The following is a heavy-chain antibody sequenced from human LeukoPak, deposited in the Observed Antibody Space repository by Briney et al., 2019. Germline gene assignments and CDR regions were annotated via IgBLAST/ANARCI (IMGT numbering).Heavy chain of an antibody. J-gene: IGHJ2*01. V-gene: IGHV4-4*07. CDR3: ARRPYWYFDL. CDR2: ISPSGNT. D-gene: IGHD6-6*01. Sequence: SETLSLTCSVSSDSISTHSWSWIRQPAGKRLEWIGHISPSGNTNYNPSLKSRVTMSVDTSKNHFSLKLSSVTAADTAAYYCARRPYWYFDLWGRGTLVTVSS. CDR1: SDSISTHS.